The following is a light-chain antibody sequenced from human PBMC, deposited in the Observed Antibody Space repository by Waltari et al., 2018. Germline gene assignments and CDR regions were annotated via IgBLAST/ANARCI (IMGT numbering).Light chain of an antibody. CDR3: SSYGGSNNLV. J-gene: IGLJ3*02. CDR1: SSDVGGYNY. CDR2: EVS. V-gene: IGLV2-8*01. Sequence: QSALTQPPSASGSPGQSVTISCTGTSSDVGGYNYVSWYQQYPGKAPKFVIYEVSKRPSGVPHRFSGSQSGNTASLTVSGVQAEDEADYYCSSYGGSNNLVFGGGTKLTVL.